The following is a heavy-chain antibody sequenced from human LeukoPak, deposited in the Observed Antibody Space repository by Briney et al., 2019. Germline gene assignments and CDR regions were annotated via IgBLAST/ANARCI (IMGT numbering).Heavy chain of an antibody. CDR3: ASAPADGSGYYNFNY. V-gene: IGHV3-7*01. J-gene: IGHJ4*02. D-gene: IGHD3-22*01. CDR1: GFTFSSYW. Sequence: WGSLRLSCAASGFTFSSYWMSWVGQAPGKGLEWVANIREYGSEKYYVDSVKGRFTISRDNAKNSLYLQMNSLRAEDTAVYYCASAPADGSGYYNFNYWGQGTLVTVSS. CDR2: IREYGSEK.